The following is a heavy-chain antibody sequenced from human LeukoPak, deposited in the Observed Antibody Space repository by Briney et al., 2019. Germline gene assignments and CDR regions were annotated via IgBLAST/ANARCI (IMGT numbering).Heavy chain of an antibody. J-gene: IGHJ4*02. CDR2: IYYSGST. CDR3: ARVTGYMTEDYFDY. Sequence: SETLSLTCTVSGGSINSYYWSWIRQPPGKGLEWIGYIYYSGSTNYNPSLKSRVTISVDTSKNQFSLRLSSVTAADTAVYYCARVTGYMTEDYFDYLGQGTLITVSS. CDR1: GGSINSYY. D-gene: IGHD6-13*01. V-gene: IGHV4-59*01.